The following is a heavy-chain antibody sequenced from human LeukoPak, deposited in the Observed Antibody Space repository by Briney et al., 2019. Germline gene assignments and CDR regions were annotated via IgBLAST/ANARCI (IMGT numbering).Heavy chain of an antibody. Sequence: ASVKVSCKASGYTFTSYGISWVRQAPGQGLEWVGWISAYNGNTNYAQKLQGRVTMTTDTSTSTAYMELRSLRSDDTAVYYCARVRVDIVVVPAAIPSFSLNWFDPWGQGTLVTVSS. V-gene: IGHV1-18*01. D-gene: IGHD2-2*01. J-gene: IGHJ5*02. CDR1: GYTFTSYG. CDR2: ISAYNGNT. CDR3: ARVRVDIVVVPAAIPSFSLNWFDP.